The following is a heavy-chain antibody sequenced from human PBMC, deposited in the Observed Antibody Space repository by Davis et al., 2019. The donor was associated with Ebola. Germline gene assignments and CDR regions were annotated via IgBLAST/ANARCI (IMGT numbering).Heavy chain of an antibody. CDR3: TDGAIV. J-gene: IGHJ4*02. V-gene: IGHV3-23*01. CDR2: ISSSGTVT. D-gene: IGHD2-15*01. Sequence: GESLKISCAASGFTFNTYAMSWVRQPPGKGLEWISSISSSGTVTYYADSVKGRFTISRDSSKNTLDLQMNSLKTEDSATYYCTDGAIVWGQGILVIVSS. CDR1: GFTFNTYA.